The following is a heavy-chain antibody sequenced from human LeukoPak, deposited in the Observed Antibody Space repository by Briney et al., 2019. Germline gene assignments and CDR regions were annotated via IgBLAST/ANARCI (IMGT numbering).Heavy chain of an antibody. CDR1: GGTFSSYA. Sequence: SVKASCKASGGTFSSYANSWVRQAPGQGLEWMGRIIPILGIANYAQKFQGRVTITADKSTSTAYMELSSLRSEDTAVYYCARDQSITMINWFDPWGQGTLVTVSS. D-gene: IGHD3-22*01. CDR2: IIPILGIA. J-gene: IGHJ5*02. V-gene: IGHV1-69*04. CDR3: ARDQSITMINWFDP.